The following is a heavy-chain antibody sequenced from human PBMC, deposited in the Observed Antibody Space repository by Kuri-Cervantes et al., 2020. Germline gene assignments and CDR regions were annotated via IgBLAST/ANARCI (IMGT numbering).Heavy chain of an antibody. CDR1: GFTFTSSA. D-gene: IGHD3-16*01. CDR2: IVVGSGNT. V-gene: IGHV1-58*01. Sequence: SVKVSCKASGFTFTSSAVQWVRQARGQRLEWIGWIVVGSGNTNYAQKFQERVTITRDMSTSTAYMELSSLRSEDTAVYYCAGQGDTVIPGWYFDLWGRGTLVTVSS. CDR3: AGQGDTVIPGWYFDL. J-gene: IGHJ2*01.